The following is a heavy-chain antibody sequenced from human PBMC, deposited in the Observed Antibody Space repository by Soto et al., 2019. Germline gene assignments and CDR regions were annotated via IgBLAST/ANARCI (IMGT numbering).Heavy chain of an antibody. CDR1: GFTFSSYG. Sequence: QVQLVESGGGVVQPGRSLRLSCAASGFTFSSYGMHWVRQAPGKGLEWVAVIWYDGSNKYYADSVKGRFTISRDNSKNPLYLQMNSLRAEETAVYYCARAGTTGTTTTRMIGGHWGQGTLVTVSS. CDR3: ARAGTTGTTTTRMIGGH. J-gene: IGHJ4*02. D-gene: IGHD1-1*01. V-gene: IGHV3-33*01. CDR2: IWYDGSNK.